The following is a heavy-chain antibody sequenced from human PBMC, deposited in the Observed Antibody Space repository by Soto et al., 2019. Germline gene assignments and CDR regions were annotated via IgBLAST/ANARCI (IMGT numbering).Heavy chain of an antibody. Sequence: QVQLQESGPGLVKPSGTLSLTCAVSGGSISSSNWWSWVRQPPGKGLEWIGEIYHSGSTNYNPSLKSRVTISVDQSKNQFSLNLNSLTAADTAVYYCANVRESRGPQPFDYWGQGTLVTVSS. D-gene: IGHD3-10*01. CDR2: IYHSGST. CDR1: GGSISSSNW. J-gene: IGHJ4*02. CDR3: ANVRESRGPQPFDY. V-gene: IGHV4-4*02.